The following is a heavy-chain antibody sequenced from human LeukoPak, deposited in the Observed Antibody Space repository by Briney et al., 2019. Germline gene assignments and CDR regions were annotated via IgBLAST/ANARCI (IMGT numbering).Heavy chain of an antibody. D-gene: IGHD3-3*01. Sequence: ASVKVSCKASGYTFTGYYMHWVRQAPGQGLEWMGWINPSSGGTNYAQKFQGRVTMTRDTSISTAYMELSRLRSDDTAVYYCARGGPYYDFWSGYCFDYWGQGTLVTVSS. CDR2: INPSSGGT. J-gene: IGHJ4*02. V-gene: IGHV1-2*02. CDR3: ARGGPYYDFWSGYCFDY. CDR1: GYTFTGYY.